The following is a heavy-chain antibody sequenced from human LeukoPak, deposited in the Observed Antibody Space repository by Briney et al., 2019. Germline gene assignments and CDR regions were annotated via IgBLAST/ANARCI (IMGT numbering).Heavy chain of an antibody. J-gene: IGHJ3*02. CDR1: GYTFTNYS. CDR2: ISAYNGNT. D-gene: IGHD3-9*01. V-gene: IGHV1-18*01. Sequence: ASVTVSCKASGYTFTNYSMHWVRQAPGQGLEWMGWISAYNGNTNYAQKLQGRVTMTTDTSTSTAYMELRSLRSDDTAVYYCARDRVLRYFDWLLATDERWAFDIWGQGTMVTVSS. CDR3: ARDRVLRYFDWLLATDERWAFDI.